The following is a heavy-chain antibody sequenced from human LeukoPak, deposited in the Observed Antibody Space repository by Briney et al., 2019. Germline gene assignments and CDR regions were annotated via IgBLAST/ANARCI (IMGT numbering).Heavy chain of an antibody. CDR1: GYTFTGYF. CDR2: INPNTGGT. D-gene: IGHD3-3*01. CDR3: ARPSDHSRITIFGVVWGQRDAFDI. Sequence: EASVKVSCKASGYTFTGYFVHWVRQAPGQGLQWMGWINPNTGGTNYAQKFQGRVTMTRDTSISTAYMELSRLRSDDTAVYYCARPSDHSRITIFGVVWGQRDAFDIWGQGTMVTVSS. V-gene: IGHV1-2*02. J-gene: IGHJ3*02.